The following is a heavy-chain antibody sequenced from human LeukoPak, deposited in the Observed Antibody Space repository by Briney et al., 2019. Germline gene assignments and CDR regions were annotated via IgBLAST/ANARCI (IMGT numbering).Heavy chain of an antibody. Sequence: ASVKVSCKASGYTFTGYYMHWVRQAPGQGLEWMGWINPSSGGTNYAQKFQGKVTMTRDTSISTAYMELSRLRSDDTAVYYCARDRGSPDAFDIWGQGTMVTVSS. CDR3: ARDRGSPDAFDI. J-gene: IGHJ3*02. V-gene: IGHV1-2*02. D-gene: IGHD3-10*01. CDR1: GYTFTGYY. CDR2: INPSSGGT.